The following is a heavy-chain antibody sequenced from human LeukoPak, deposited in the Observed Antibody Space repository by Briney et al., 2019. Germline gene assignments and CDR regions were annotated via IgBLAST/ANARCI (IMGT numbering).Heavy chain of an antibody. CDR1: GYTFTSYG. V-gene: IGHV1-18*01. J-gene: IGHJ4*02. Sequence: GASVKVSCKASGYTFTSYGISWVRQAPGQGLEWMGWISAYNGNTNYAQKLQGRVTMTTDTSTSTANMELRSLRSDDTAVFYCARALRFLPYYFDYWGQGTLVTVSS. CDR3: ARALRFLPYYFDY. CDR2: ISAYNGNT. D-gene: IGHD3-3*01.